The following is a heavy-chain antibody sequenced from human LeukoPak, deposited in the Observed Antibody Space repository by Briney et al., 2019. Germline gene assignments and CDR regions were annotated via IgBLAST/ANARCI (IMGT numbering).Heavy chain of an antibody. CDR3: ARGLVRGAGIDY. V-gene: IGHV3-30*04. Sequence: GGSLRLSCAASGFTFSSYAMHWVRQAPGKGLEWVAVISYDGSNKYYADSVKGRFTISRDNSKNTLYLQMNSLRAEDTAVYYCARGLVRGAGIDYWGQGTLVTVSS. D-gene: IGHD3-10*01. CDR1: GFTFSSYA. J-gene: IGHJ4*02. CDR2: ISYDGSNK.